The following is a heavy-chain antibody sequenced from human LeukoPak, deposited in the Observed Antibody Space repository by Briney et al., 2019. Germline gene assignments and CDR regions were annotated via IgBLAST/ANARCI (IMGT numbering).Heavy chain of an antibody. D-gene: IGHD5-18*01. V-gene: IGHV4-59*11. CDR1: GGSISSHY. CDR3: ATIKRGSIFGYFDF. J-gene: IGHJ4*02. Sequence: PSETLSLTCTVSGGSISSHYWSWIRQPPGKGREWIAYLFDSVNTKDNPSLQSRLTLSADTSKNQFSLRLSSVTAADTAVYYCATIKRGSIFGYFDFWGQGIKVTVSS. CDR2: LFDSVNT.